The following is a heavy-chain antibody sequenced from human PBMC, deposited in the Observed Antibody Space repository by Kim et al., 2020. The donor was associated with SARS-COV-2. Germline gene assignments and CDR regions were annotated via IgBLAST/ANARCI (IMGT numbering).Heavy chain of an antibody. J-gene: IGHJ4*02. D-gene: IGHD3-10*01. V-gene: IGHV4-34*01. CDR3: ARKVRGVMAD. Sequence: SETLSLTCAVYGGSFSGYYWSWIRQPPGKGLEWIGEINHSGSTNYNPSLKSRVTISVDTSKNQFSLKLSSVTAADTAVYYCARKVRGVMADWGQGTLVTVSS. CDR1: GGSFSGYY. CDR2: INHSGST.